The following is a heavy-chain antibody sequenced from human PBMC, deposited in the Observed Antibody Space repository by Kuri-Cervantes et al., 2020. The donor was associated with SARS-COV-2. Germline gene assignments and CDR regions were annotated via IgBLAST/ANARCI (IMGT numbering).Heavy chain of an antibody. CDR3: AKDLSGSYYFDY. CDR1: GFTFNTYA. V-gene: IGHV3-23*01. Sequence: GESLKISCAASGFTFNTYAMSWVRQAPGKGLEWVSAISGSGGSTYYADSVKGRFTISRDNSKNTLYLQMNSLRAEDTAVYYCAKDLSGSYYFDYWGQGTLVTVSS. CDR2: ISGSGGST. D-gene: IGHD1-26*01. J-gene: IGHJ4*02.